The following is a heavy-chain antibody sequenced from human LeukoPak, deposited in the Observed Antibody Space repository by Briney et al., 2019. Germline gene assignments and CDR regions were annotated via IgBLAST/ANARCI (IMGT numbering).Heavy chain of an antibody. V-gene: IGHV3-30*02. CDR1: GFTFSSYG. J-gene: IGHJ4*02. Sequence: GGSLRLSCAASGFTFSSYGMHWVRQAPGKGLEWVAFIRYDGSNKYYADSVKGRFTISRDNSKNTLYLQMNSLRAEDTAVYYCAKGSGLVAEYQLNWGQGTLVTVSS. CDR3: AKGSGLVAEYQLN. CDR2: IRYDGSNK. D-gene: IGHD2-2*01.